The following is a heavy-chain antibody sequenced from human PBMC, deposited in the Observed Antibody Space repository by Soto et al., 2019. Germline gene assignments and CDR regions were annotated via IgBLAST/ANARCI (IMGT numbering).Heavy chain of an antibody. CDR3: AAGDYVRDGSYYYGMDV. V-gene: IGHV1-58*01. D-gene: IGHD3-10*02. Sequence: QMQLVQSGPEVKKPGTSVKVSCKASGFTFTTSAVQWVRQARGQRLEWIGWIVVGSGNTNYGQKFQESLTITRDISTDTAYMELRSLRSEDTAVYYCAAGDYVRDGSYYYGMDVWGQGTTVTVSS. CDR2: IVVGSGNT. J-gene: IGHJ6*02. CDR1: GFTFTTSA.